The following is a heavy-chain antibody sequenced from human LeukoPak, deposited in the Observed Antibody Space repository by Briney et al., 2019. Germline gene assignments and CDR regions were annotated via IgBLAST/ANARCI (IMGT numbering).Heavy chain of an antibody. CDR3: AREKDSSGWYGGCFDY. D-gene: IGHD6-19*01. CDR2: IYYSGST. CDR1: GGSISSYY. V-gene: IGHV4-59*01. J-gene: IGHJ4*02. Sequence: SETLSLTCTVSGGSISSYYWSWIRQPPGKGLEWIGYIYYSGSTNYNPSLKSRVTISVDTSKNQFSLKLSSVTAADTAVYYCAREKDSSGWYGGCFDYWGQGTLVTVSS.